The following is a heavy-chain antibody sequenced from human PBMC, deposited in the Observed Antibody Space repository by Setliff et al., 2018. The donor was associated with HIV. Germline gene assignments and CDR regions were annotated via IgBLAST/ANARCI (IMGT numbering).Heavy chain of an antibody. CDR3: ARVGYSTGWYNWFDP. D-gene: IGHD6-19*01. Sequence: PGGSLRLSCVTSGFTFSNVWMSWVRQAPGKGLEWVATIKTHGETIYYVDSVKGRFTISRDNAKNSLFLQMNSLRAEDTALYYCARVGYSTGWYNWFDPWGQGTLVTVSS. V-gene: IGHV3-7*03. J-gene: IGHJ5*02. CDR1: GFTFSNVW. CDR2: IKTHGETI.